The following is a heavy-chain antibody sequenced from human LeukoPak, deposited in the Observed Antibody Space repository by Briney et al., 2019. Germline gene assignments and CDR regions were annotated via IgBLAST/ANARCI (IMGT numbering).Heavy chain of an antibody. V-gene: IGHV3-23*01. CDR2: ISGSGGST. CDR3: ASSWIQLWFWDY. Sequence: GGSLRPSCAASGFTFSSYAMSWVRQAPGRGLEWVSAISGSGGSTYYADSVKGRFTISRDNSKNTLYLQMNSLRAEDTAVYYCASSWIQLWFWDYWGQGTLVTVSS. J-gene: IGHJ4*02. CDR1: GFTFSSYA. D-gene: IGHD5-18*01.